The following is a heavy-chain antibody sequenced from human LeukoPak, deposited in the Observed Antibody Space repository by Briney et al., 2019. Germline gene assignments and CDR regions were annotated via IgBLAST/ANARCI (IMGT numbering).Heavy chain of an antibody. CDR3: ARSRGRNIVATMSTYYFDY. V-gene: IGHV4-34*01. CDR2: INHSGST. D-gene: IGHD5-12*01. Sequence: SETLSLTCAVYGGSFSGYYWSWIRQPPGKGLEWIGEINHSGSTNYNPSLKSRVTISVGTSKNQFSLKLSSVTAADTAVYYCARSRGRNIVATMSTYYFDYWGQGTLVTVSS. CDR1: GGSFSGYY. J-gene: IGHJ4*02.